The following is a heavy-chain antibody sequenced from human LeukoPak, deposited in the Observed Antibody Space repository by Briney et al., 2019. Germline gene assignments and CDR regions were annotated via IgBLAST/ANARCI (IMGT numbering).Heavy chain of an antibody. D-gene: IGHD1-26*01. CDR2: ISLNSGDT. V-gene: IGHV1-2*02. J-gene: IGHJ3*01. Sequence: VSVKVSCKASGYTFTDYYMHWVRQAPGQGLEWMGFISLNSGDTNYAQKFQGRVTMTRDTSISTAHMELTRLMSDDTAMYYCARDESRSWDNALDVWGQGTKVIV. CDR1: GYTFTDYY. CDR3: ARDESRSWDNALDV.